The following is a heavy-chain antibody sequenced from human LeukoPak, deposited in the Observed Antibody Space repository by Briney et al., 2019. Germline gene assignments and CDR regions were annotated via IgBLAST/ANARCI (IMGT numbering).Heavy chain of an antibody. J-gene: IGHJ4*02. Sequence: GASVTVSCKASGGTFSSYAISWVRQARGQGLEWMGGIIPIFGTANYAQKFQGRVTVTADKSTTTAYMELSSLRPEDTAVYYCASACSGGSCYSDYWGQGTLVTVSS. CDR1: GGTFSSYA. CDR2: IIPIFGTA. V-gene: IGHV1-69*06. D-gene: IGHD2-15*01. CDR3: ASACSGGSCYSDY.